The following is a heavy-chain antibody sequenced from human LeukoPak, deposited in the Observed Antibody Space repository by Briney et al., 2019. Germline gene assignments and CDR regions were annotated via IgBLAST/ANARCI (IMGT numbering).Heavy chain of an antibody. CDR2: INHSGST. V-gene: IGHV4-34*01. D-gene: IGHD5-18*01. CDR1: GGSFSGYY. J-gene: IGHJ4*02. Sequence: SETLSLTCAVYGGSFSGYYWSWIRQPPGKGLEWIGEINHSGSTNYNPSLKSRVTISVDTSKNQFSLKLSSVTAADTAVYYCARGLKSGYGYGRPFDYWGQGTLVTVSS. CDR3: ARGLKSGYGYGRPFDY.